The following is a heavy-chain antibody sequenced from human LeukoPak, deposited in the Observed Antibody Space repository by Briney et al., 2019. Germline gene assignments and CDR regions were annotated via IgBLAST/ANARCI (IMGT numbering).Heavy chain of an antibody. CDR2: IYYSGST. CDR1: DGSISSYY. D-gene: IGHD1-7*01. V-gene: IGHV4-59*08. CDR3: ARVKGNYQNWFDP. J-gene: IGHJ5*02. Sequence: SETLSLTCTVSDGSISSYYWSWIRQPPGKGLEWLGYIYYSGSTNYNPSLKSRVTISVDTSKNQFSLKLNSVTATDTAVYYCARVKGNYQNWFDPWGQGTLVTVSS.